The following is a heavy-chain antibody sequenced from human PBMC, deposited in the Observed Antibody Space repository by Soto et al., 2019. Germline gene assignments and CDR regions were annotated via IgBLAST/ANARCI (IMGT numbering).Heavy chain of an antibody. J-gene: IGHJ6*02. D-gene: IGHD3-3*01. Sequence: GESLKISCKGSGYSFTSYWISWVRQMPGKGLGGMGRIDPSDSYTKYSPSYQGHVTISADKSISTAYLQWSSLKASDTAMYYCARLFAYYYGFWSGYQYGMDVWGQGTTVTVSS. CDR3: ARLFAYYYGFWSGYQYGMDV. CDR2: IDPSDSYT. V-gene: IGHV5-10-1*01. CDR1: GYSFTSYW.